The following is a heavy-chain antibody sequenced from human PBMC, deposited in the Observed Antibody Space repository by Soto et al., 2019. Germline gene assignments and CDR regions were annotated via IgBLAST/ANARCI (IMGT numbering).Heavy chain of an antibody. D-gene: IGHD3-3*01. Sequence: SETLSLTCSVSGGSVSSGVYYWSWIRQPPGKGLELIGYISNTGTTNYNPSLTGRVAISLDMSRNQFSLKLKSVTAADTAIYYCARLRIPNFGVVTGHYFDYWGRGTLVTVSS. J-gene: IGHJ4*02. CDR3: ARLRIPNFGVVTGHYFDY. V-gene: IGHV4-61*08. CDR2: ISNTGTT. CDR1: GGSVSSGVYY.